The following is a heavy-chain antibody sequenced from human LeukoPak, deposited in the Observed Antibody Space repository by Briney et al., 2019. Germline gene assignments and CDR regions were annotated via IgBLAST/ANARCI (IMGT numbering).Heavy chain of an antibody. V-gene: IGHV3-30*04. D-gene: IGHD2-21*02. J-gene: IGHJ4*02. CDR2: ISYDGSNK. CDR3: AEMTAILT. CDR1: GFTFSSYA. Sequence: GGSLRLSCAASGFTFSSYAMHWVRQAPGKGLEWVAVISYDGSNKYYADSVKGRFTISRDNSKNTLYLQMNSLRAVDTAVYYCAEMTAILTWGQGTLVTVSS.